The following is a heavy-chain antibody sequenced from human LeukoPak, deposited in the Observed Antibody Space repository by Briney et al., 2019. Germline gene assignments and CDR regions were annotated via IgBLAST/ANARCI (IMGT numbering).Heavy chain of an antibody. J-gene: IGHJ4*02. V-gene: IGHV4-59*01. Sequence: SETLSLTCTVSGGSISSYYWSWIRQPPGKGLEWIGYIYYNGSTNYNPSLKSRVTISVDTSKNQFSLKLSSVTAADTAVYYCARDSAFLAFDYWGQGTLVTVSS. CDR1: GGSISSYY. CDR2: IYYNGST. D-gene: IGHD2/OR15-2a*01. CDR3: ARDSAFLAFDY.